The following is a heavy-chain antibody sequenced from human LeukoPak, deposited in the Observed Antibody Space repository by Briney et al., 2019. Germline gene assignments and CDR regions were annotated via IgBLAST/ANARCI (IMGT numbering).Heavy chain of an antibody. J-gene: IGHJ4*02. CDR3: ARSTYFGDY. V-gene: IGHV3-15*01. Sequence: GGSLRLSCAASGFTFSNAWMSWVRQAPGKGLEWVGRIKSKTDGGTTDYEAPVKGRFTISRDDSKNTLYLQMNSLRAEDTAVFYCARSTYFGDYWGQGILVTVSS. CDR2: IKSKTDGGTT. CDR1: GFTFSNAW. D-gene: IGHD2/OR15-2a*01.